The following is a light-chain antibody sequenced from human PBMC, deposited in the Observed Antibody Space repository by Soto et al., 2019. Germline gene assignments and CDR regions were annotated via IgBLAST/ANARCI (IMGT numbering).Light chain of an antibody. Sequence: QSVLTQPPSVSVAPGQTVTISCSGSSSNIGSDFVSWYQQLPGTAPQLLIYENNKRPSGIPDRFSGFKSATSATLGITGLQTGDEADYYCAAWDTSLSGGVFGGGTKLTVL. CDR2: ENN. J-gene: IGLJ3*02. CDR1: SSNIGSDF. V-gene: IGLV1-51*02. CDR3: AAWDTSLSGGV.